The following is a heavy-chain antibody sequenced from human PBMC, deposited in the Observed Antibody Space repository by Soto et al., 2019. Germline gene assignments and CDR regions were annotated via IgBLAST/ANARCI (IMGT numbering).Heavy chain of an antibody. V-gene: IGHV1-2*04. D-gene: IGHD3-10*01. CDR1: GYTFTGYY. CDR2: INPNSGGT. Sequence: ASVKVSCKASGYTFTGYYMHWVRQAPGQGLEWMGWINPNSGGTNYSQKFQGWVTMTRDTSISTAYMELSSLRSEDTAVYYCARGGSGSYHDFDYWGQGTLVTVSS. J-gene: IGHJ4*02. CDR3: ARGGSGSYHDFDY.